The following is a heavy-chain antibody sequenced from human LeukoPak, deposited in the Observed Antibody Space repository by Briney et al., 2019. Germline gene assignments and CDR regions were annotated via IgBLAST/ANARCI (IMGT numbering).Heavy chain of an antibody. CDR3: ARTAMATFYFDY. Sequence: GGSLRLSCAASGFTFSSYSMNWVRQAPGKGLEWVSSISSSNSYIYYADSVRGRFTISRDNAKNPLFLQMNGLRAEDTAVYYCARTAMATFYFDYWAQGTLVTVSS. V-gene: IGHV3-21*06. CDR1: GFTFSSYS. J-gene: IGHJ4*02. CDR2: ISSSNSYI. D-gene: IGHD5-18*01.